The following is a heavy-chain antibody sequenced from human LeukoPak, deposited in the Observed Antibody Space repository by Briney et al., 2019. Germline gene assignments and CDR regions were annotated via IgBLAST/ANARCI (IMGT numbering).Heavy chain of an antibody. CDR1: GGSFSGYY. Sequence: SETLSLTCAVYGGSFSGYYWSWIRQPPGKGLEWIGEINHSGSTNYNPSLKSRVTISVDTSKNQFSLKLSSVTAADTAVYYCARDGYYDYVRGSYRYTPLFDYWGQGTLVTVSS. CDR2: INHSGST. D-gene: IGHD3-16*02. J-gene: IGHJ4*02. CDR3: ARDGYYDYVRGSYRYTPLFDY. V-gene: IGHV4-34*01.